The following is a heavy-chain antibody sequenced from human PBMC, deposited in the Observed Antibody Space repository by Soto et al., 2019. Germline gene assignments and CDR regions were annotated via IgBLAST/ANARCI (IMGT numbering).Heavy chain of an antibody. V-gene: IGHV4-34*01. CDR3: ARVRDWFDP. J-gene: IGHJ5*02. D-gene: IGHD3-3*01. CDR2: IDHSGYT. CDR1: GGSFSGYY. Sequence: SETLSLTCAVYGGSFSGYYWNWIRQPPGKGLEWIGEIDHSGYTNHNPSLKSRVTISVDTSKNQFSLRLTSVTAADTAVYYCARVRDWFDPWGQGTLVTVSS.